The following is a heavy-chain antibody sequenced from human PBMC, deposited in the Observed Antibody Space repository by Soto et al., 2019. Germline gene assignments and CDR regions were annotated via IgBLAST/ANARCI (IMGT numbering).Heavy chain of an antibody. D-gene: IGHD1-7*01. CDR2: ISYDGSNK. J-gene: IGHJ6*02. CDR1: GFTFSSYG. Sequence: QVQLVESGGGVVQPGRSLRLSCAASGFTFSSYGMHWVRQAPGKGLEWVAVISYDGSNKYYADSVKGRFTISRDNSKNTLYLQMNRLRAEDTAVYYCEKDSAWNYDFLKGTHYYGMDVWGQGTTVTVSS. V-gene: IGHV3-30*18. CDR3: EKDSAWNYDFLKGTHYYGMDV.